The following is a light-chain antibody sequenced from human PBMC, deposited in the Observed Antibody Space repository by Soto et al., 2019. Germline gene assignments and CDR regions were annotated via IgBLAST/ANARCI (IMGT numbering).Light chain of an antibody. J-gene: IGKJ2*01. Sequence: EIVMTQSPDTLSVSPGESDTLSCRARQSMSNNLAWYQQKPGQAPRLLIYGASTRTTGIPARLSGSGSGAEGTVAISSLQSQDFAVYYCQQYNNWPYTFARGTKLEIK. CDR3: QQYNNWPYT. CDR2: GAS. CDR1: QSMSNN. V-gene: IGKV3-15*01.